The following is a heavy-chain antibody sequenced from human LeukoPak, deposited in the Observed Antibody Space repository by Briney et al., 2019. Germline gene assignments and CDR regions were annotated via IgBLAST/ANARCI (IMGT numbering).Heavy chain of an antibody. Sequence: SETLSLTCAVSGGSISSGGYSWSWIRQPPGKGLEWIGYIYYSRSTYYNPSLKSRVTISVDTSKNQFSLKLSSVTAADTAVYYCARSITIFGVASPWFDPWGQGTLVTVSS. J-gene: IGHJ5*02. CDR2: IYYSRST. CDR1: GGSISSGGYS. V-gene: IGHV4-30-4*07. CDR3: ARSITIFGVASPWFDP. D-gene: IGHD3-3*01.